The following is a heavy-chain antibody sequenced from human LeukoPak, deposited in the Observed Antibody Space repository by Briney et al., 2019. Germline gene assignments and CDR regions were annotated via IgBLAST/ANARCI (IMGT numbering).Heavy chain of an antibody. J-gene: IGHJ3*02. CDR3: ARGRHGGYFLDPFDI. Sequence: GGSLRLSCAVSGFTFINYAMHWVRQAPGKGLEWAAVISYDGSNKYYGESVKGRFTISRDNSKNTLNLQMNSLRAEDTAVYYCARGRHGGYFLDPFDIWGQGTMVHVSS. V-gene: IGHV3-30-3*01. D-gene: IGHD3-22*01. CDR1: GFTFINYA. CDR2: ISYDGSNK.